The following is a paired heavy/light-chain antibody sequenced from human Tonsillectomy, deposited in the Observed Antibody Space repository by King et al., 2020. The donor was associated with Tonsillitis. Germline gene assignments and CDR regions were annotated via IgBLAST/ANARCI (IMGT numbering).Heavy chain of an antibody. V-gene: IGHV4-34*02. CDR2: IDHIGIT. D-gene: IGHD3-22*01. Sequence: QVQVQQWGAGLLEPSETLSLTCAVYGGSFSNYFWSWIRQPPGEGLEWIGEIDHIGITNYNPSLKSRVTISVDTSKNQFSLKLTSVTAADTAVYYCSRGGSFYYDSSAKAEYFHHYMDVWGKGTTVTVSS. J-gene: IGHJ6*03. CDR3: SRGGSFYYDSSAKAEYFHHYMDV. CDR1: GGSFSNYF.
Light chain of an antibody. V-gene: IGLV2-14*01. CDR1: SGDIGASNY. CDR2: DVT. J-gene: IGLJ1*01. CDR3: STYTTSSTSYV. Sequence: QSALTQPASVSVSPGQSITIPCTGTSGDIGASNYVSWYQRHPGKAPKLMIFDVTNRPSGVSNRFSGSKSGNTASLTISGLQAEDEADYYGSTYTTSSTSYVFGSGTQVTVL.